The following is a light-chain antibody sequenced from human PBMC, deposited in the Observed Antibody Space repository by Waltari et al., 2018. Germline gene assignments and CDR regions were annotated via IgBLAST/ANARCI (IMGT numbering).Light chain of an antibody. CDR1: KLGDKY. V-gene: IGLV3-1*01. CDR2: QDT. Sequence: SYELTQPPSVSVSPGQTASIPCSGDKLGDKYACWYQPKPGQSPVLVLYQDTKRPSGIPERFSGSNSGNTATLTISGTQAMDEAEYYCQACDSSTYHVVFGGGTKLTVL. J-gene: IGLJ2*01. CDR3: QACDSSTYHVV.